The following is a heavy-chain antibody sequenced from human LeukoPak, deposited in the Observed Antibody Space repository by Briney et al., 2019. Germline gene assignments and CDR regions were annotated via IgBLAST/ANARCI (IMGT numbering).Heavy chain of an antibody. J-gene: IGHJ6*03. Sequence: SVKVSCKASGGTFSSYAISWVRQAPGQGLEWMRGIIPIFGPANYAQKFQGRVTITTDESTSTAYMELSSLRSEDTAVYYCARGATTTVTRRSYYYYYYMDVWGKGTTVTVSS. V-gene: IGHV1-69*05. D-gene: IGHD4-17*01. CDR2: IIPIFGPA. CDR3: ARGATTTVTRRSYYYYYYMDV. CDR1: GGTFSSYA.